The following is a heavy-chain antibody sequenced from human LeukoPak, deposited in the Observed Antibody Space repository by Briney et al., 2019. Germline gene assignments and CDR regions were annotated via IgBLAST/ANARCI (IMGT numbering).Heavy chain of an antibody. CDR3: AMGETVTTPPRDY. CDR2: MNPNTGNR. V-gene: IGHV1-8*01. CDR1: GYTCTSYD. Sequence: ASVKVSCKASGYTCTSYDINWVRQATGQGLEWMGWMNPNTGNRGYAQKLQGRVTMTTDTSTSTAYMELTSLRSDDTAVYYCAMGETVTTPPRDYWGQGTLVTVSS. D-gene: IGHD4-17*01. J-gene: IGHJ4*02.